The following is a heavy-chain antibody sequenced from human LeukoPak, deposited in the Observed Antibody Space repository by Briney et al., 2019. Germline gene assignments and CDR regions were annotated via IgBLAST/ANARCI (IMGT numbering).Heavy chain of an antibody. V-gene: IGHV5-51*01. CDR2: IYPGDSDT. J-gene: IGHJ4*02. CDR3: ARTNYDYVWGSYYQPPLPYYFDY. D-gene: IGHD3-16*01. CDR1: GYSFTSYW. Sequence: GESLKISCKGSGYSFTSYWIGWVRQMPGKGLEWMGIIYPGDSDTRYSPSFQGQVTISADKSISTAYLQWSSLKASDTAMYYCARTNYDYVWGSYYQPPLPYYFDYWGQGTLVTVSS.